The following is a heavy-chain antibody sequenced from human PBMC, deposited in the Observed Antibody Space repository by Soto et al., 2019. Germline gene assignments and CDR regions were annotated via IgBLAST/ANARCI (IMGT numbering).Heavy chain of an antibody. D-gene: IGHD2-15*01. J-gene: IGHJ4*02. Sequence: EVQLVESGGGLVKPGGSLRLSCASSGFTFNNYAMNWVRQAPGQGLEWVSSISSSSRYIYQADSVKGRFTVSRDNAKNSLYLQMNSLRAEDTAVYYCAAVVGHCRGASCSGYWGQGTLVTVSS. CDR1: GFTFNNYA. CDR3: AAVVGHCRGASCSGY. V-gene: IGHV3-21*01. CDR2: ISSSSRYI.